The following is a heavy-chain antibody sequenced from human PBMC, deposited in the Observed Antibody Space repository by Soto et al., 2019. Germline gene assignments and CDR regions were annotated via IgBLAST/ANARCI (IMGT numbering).Heavy chain of an antibody. CDR1: GFTFGDYY. J-gene: IGHJ4*02. CDR2: ISSSGSTI. V-gene: IGHV3-11*01. Sequence: GGFLRLSCAASGFTFGDYYMSWIRQAPGKGLVWVSYISSSGSTIYYADSVKGRSTISTYNAKNSLYLQMRSLRAGGTAVYYCARDLEGFYYWGQGTLVTVSS. CDR3: ARDLEGFYY.